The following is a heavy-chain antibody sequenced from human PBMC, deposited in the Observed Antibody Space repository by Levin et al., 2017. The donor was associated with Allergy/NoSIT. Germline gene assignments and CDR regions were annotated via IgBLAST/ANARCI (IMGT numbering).Heavy chain of an antibody. J-gene: IGHJ5*02. CDR3: AREEMTPTLSGWFDP. Sequence: ASVKVSCKASGYIFSDYYIHWVRQAPGQGLEWMGWMNPNSGSTNYAQKFQGRVTLTRDTSISTAYMDLSRLISDDTAVYYCAREEMTPTLSGWFDPWGQGTLVTVSS. D-gene: IGHD1-1*01. V-gene: IGHV1-2*02. CDR2: MNPNSGST. CDR1: GYIFSDYY.